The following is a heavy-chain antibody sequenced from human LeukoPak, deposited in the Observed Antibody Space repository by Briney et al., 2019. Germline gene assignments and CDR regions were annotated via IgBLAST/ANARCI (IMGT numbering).Heavy chain of an antibody. D-gene: IGHD3-22*01. CDR1: GFTFSSYA. CDR2: ISGSGGGT. Sequence: GGSLRLSCAASGFTFSSYAMSWVRQAPGKGLEWVSAISGSGGGTYYADSVKGRFTISRDNSKNTLYLQMNSLRAEDTAVYYCAKDPPLPYYYDSSGYALGFDYWGQGTLVTVSS. CDR3: AKDPPLPYYYDSSGYALGFDY. V-gene: IGHV3-23*01. J-gene: IGHJ4*02.